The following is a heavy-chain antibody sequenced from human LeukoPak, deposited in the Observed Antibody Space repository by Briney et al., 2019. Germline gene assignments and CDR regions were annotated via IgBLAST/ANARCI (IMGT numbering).Heavy chain of an antibody. J-gene: IGHJ1*01. D-gene: IGHD3-22*01. CDR2: IKSDGST. V-gene: IGHV3-74*01. Sequence: GGSLRLSCSASRFTLSSYWMHWVRQAPGKGLVWVSRIKSDGSTNYADSVKGRFTISRDNAKNTVSLQMNSLRAEDTGVYYCARAPSEIGGYYPEYFRHWGQGTLVTVSS. CDR1: RFTLSSYW. CDR3: ARAPSEIGGYYPEYFRH.